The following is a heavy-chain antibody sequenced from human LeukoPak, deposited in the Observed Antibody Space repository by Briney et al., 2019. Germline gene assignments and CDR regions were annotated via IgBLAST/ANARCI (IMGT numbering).Heavy chain of an antibody. CDR3: ARDSPGYTLLGYYGMDV. J-gene: IGHJ6*02. D-gene: IGHD1-1*01. CDR2: TYYRSKWYN. Sequence: SQTLSLTCAISGDSVSINSAAWNWIRQSPSRGLEWLGRTYYRSKWYNDYAVSVKSRITINPDTSKKQFSLQLNSVTPEDTAVYYCARDSPGYTLLGYYGMDVWGQGTTVTVSS. V-gene: IGHV6-1*01. CDR1: GDSVSINSAA.